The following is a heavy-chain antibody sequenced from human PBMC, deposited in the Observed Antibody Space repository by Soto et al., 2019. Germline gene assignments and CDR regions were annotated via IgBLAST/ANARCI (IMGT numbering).Heavy chain of an antibody. J-gene: IGHJ4*02. CDR1: GFIFNRYS. V-gene: IGHV3-21*06. CDR2: ISSTTNYI. Sequence: EVQLVESGGGLVKPGGSLRLSCAASGFIFNRYSMNWVRQAPGKGLEWVSSISSTTNYIYYGDSMKGRFTISRDNAKNSLYLEMNSLRAEDTAVYYCARESEDLTSNFDYWGQGTLVTVSS. CDR3: ARESEDLTSNFDY.